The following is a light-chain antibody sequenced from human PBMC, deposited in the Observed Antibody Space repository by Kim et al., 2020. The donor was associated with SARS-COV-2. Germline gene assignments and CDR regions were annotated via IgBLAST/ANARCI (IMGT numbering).Light chain of an antibody. Sequence: SQVERVTLASSASQIVDTNLAWYQKNPGQAPRLLLYGASTRATDIPARFRGGGSGTEFTLIISSLQSEDFAVYYCQQYSHWAPYTFGQGTKLEI. CDR2: GAS. J-gene: IGKJ2*01. V-gene: IGKV3-15*01. CDR1: QIVDTN. CDR3: QQYSHWAPYT.